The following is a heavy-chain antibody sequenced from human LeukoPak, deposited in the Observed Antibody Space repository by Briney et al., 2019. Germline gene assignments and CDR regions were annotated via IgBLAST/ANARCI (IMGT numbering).Heavy chain of an antibody. J-gene: IGHJ4*02. CDR2: ISGSGGAA. Sequence: GGSLGLSCAASGFTFSSYAMSWVRQAPGKGLEWVSAISGSGGAADYADSVRGRFTISRDNSQNTLYQQMNSLRAEDTAVYYCAKRTGVTELHFDHWGQGTLVTVSS. D-gene: IGHD1-7*01. CDR1: GFTFSSYA. CDR3: AKRTGVTELHFDH. V-gene: IGHV3-23*01.